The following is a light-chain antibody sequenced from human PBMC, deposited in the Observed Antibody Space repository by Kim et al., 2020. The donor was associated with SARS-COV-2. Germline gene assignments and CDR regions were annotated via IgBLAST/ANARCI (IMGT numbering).Light chain of an antibody. V-gene: IGLV2-14*01. CDR1: SSDVGGYNY. CDR3: SSYTSSSTYI. Sequence: QSALTQPASVSGSPGQSITISCTRTSSDVGGYNYVSWYQQHPGKAPKLMIYDVSKRPTGVSNCFSGSKSGNTTSLTISGLQAEDEADYYCSSYTSSSTYIFGTGTKVTVL. J-gene: IGLJ1*01. CDR2: DVS.